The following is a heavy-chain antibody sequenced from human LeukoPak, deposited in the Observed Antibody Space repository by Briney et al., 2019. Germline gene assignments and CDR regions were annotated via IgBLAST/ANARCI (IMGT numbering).Heavy chain of an antibody. CDR2: IYYTGST. J-gene: IGHJ5*02. CDR1: GGSISNYY. Sequence: SETLSLTCTVSGGSISNYYWGWIRQPPGKGLEWLGYIYYTGSTNYNPSLKSRVTISLDTSKSQFSLKLSSVTAADTAVYYCVREYCSGGSCSGLNWFDPWGQGTLVTVSS. V-gene: IGHV4-59*01. D-gene: IGHD2-15*01. CDR3: VREYCSGGSCSGLNWFDP.